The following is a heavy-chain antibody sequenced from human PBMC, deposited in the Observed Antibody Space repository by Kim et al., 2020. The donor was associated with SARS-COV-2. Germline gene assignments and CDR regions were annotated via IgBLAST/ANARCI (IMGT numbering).Heavy chain of an antibody. Sequence: SETLSLTCTVSGGSISSYYWSWIRQPPGKGLEWIGYIYFSGSTNYNPSLKSRVTISVDTSKNQFSLKLSSVTAADTAVYYFARRGGTGDMLVAVDICGQG. V-gene: IGHV4-59*08. CDR3: ARRGGTGDMLVAVDI. CDR1: GGSISSYY. J-gene: IGHJ3*02. CDR2: IYFSGST. D-gene: IGHD7-27*01.